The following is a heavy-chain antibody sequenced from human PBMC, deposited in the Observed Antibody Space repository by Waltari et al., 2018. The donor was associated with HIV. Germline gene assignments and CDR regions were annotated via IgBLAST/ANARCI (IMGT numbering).Heavy chain of an antibody. CDR3: ARVQYSSSLNWFDK. J-gene: IGHJ5*02. V-gene: IGHV1-69*01. D-gene: IGHD6-6*01. CDR1: GGTFSSYA. CDR2: RIPVVGTA. Sequence: QVQLVQSGAEVKKPGSSVRVSCKASGGTFSSYAISWVRQAPGQGLEWMGGRIPVVGTANYTQKCQGIVTITADESTSTAYMELSSLRTEDTALYYCARVQYSSSLNWFDKWGQGTLVTVSS.